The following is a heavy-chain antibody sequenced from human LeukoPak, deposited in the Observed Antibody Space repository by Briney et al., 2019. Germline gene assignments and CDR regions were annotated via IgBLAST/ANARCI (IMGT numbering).Heavy chain of an antibody. Sequence: GGSLRLSRAASGFTVSSNYMSWVRQAPGKGLEWVSVIYSGGSTYYADSVKGRFTISRDNSKNTLYLQMNSLRAEDTAVYYCASAVTCSSTSCYGPYYFDYWGQGTLVTVSS. D-gene: IGHD2-2*01. CDR1: GFTVSSNY. CDR2: IYSGGST. V-gene: IGHV3-53*01. J-gene: IGHJ4*02. CDR3: ASAVTCSSTSCYGPYYFDY.